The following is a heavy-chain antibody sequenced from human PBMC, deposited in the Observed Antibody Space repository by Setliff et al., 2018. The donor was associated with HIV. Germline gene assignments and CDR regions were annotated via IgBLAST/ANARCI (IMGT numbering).Heavy chain of an antibody. J-gene: IGHJ6*03. V-gene: IGHV5-51*01. CDR3: TRHPLRPGIAGYFYFVDV. Sequence: GESLKISCKDSGYSFPNDWIGWVRQMPGKGLEWVAIIFPGDSETRYSPSFEDQVTISADRSINTVYLQWSSLRASDTAIYYCTRHPLRPGIAGYFYFVDVWGTGTTVTVSS. CDR2: IFPGDSET. CDR1: GYSFPNDW. D-gene: IGHD3-9*01.